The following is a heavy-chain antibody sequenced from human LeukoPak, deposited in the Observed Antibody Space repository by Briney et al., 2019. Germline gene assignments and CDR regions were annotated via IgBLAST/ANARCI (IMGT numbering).Heavy chain of an antibody. D-gene: IGHD3-10*01. Sequence: GASVKVSCELSGDTLTELSMHWVRQSPGKGLEWMGGFVPEDGETIYAQKFQGRVTMTEDTSTDTAYMELSSLRSDDTAVYFCATLPRGHLFDSWGQGTLVTVSS. V-gene: IGHV1-24*01. J-gene: IGHJ4*02. CDR3: ATLPRGHLFDS. CDR1: GDTLTELS. CDR2: FVPEDGET.